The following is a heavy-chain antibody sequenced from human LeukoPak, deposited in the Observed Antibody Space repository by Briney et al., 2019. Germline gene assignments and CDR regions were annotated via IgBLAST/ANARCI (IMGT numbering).Heavy chain of an antibody. J-gene: IGHJ4*02. CDR3: ARGPGAIQGVEWPLIDY. CDR1: GYTFTGYY. V-gene: IGHV1-2*02. Sequence: GASVKVSCKASGYTFTGYYMHWVRQAPGQGLEWMGWINPNSGGTNYAQKFQGRVTMTRETSISTAYMELRRLRSDDTAVYYCARGPGAIQGVEWPLIDYWGQGTLVTVSS. D-gene: IGHD2-2*02. CDR2: INPNSGGT.